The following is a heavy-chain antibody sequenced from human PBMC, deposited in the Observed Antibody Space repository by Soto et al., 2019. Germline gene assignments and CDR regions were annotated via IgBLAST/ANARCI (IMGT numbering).Heavy chain of an antibody. CDR1: GYSFTSNW. CDR2: TYPGDSDT. CDR3: ARMDSSALGIDY. V-gene: IGHV5-51*01. D-gene: IGHD3-22*01. J-gene: IGHJ4*02. Sequence: GESLKISCKGSGYSFTSNWIGWVRQMPGKGLECMGITYPGDSDTRYSLPFQGQVTISADKSISTAYLQWSRLKASDSAMYYCARMDSSALGIDYWGQGTLVTVSS.